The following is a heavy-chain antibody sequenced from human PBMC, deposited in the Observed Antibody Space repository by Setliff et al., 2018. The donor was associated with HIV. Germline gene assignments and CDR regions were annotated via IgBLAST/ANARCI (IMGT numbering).Heavy chain of an antibody. J-gene: IGHJ2*01. CDR1: NDSISNYY. CDR3: ARSIARDYWYFGH. D-gene: IGHD6-6*01. CDR2: LHHSGTP. V-gene: IGHV4-59*01. Sequence: PSETLSLTCTVSNDSISNYYWSWIRQPPGKGLESIGFLHHSGTPIYNPSFKSRVRISVDTSKNRISLNLSSVTAADTAVYYCARSIARDYWYFGHWGRGPLVTVSS.